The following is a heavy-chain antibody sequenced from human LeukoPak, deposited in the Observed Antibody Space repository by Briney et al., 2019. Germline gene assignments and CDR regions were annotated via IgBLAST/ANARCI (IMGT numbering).Heavy chain of an antibody. CDR3: ARSDTTSSYTAFDH. V-gene: IGHV4-4*07. Sequence: SETLSLTCTVSGGSLSGSYWSWIRQPAGKGLEWIGRIFPSGSTNYNPSLKSRVAMSVDTSKDQFSLKLTSVTAADTAVYYCARSDTTSSYTAFDHWGQGTLVFGSS. D-gene: IGHD2-2*02. CDR1: GGSLSGSY. J-gene: IGHJ4*02. CDR2: IFPSGST.